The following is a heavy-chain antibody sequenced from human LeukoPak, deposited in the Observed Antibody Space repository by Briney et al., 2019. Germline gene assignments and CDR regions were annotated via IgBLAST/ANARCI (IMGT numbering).Heavy chain of an antibody. J-gene: IGHJ4*02. Sequence: SETLSLTCTVSGGSISSYHWSWLRQPPGKGLEWIGYIYYSGSTNYNPSLKSRVTISVDTSKNQFSLNLSSVTAADTAVYYCARSRRASGSYDYWGQGTLVTVSS. D-gene: IGHD1-26*01. V-gene: IGHV4-59*08. CDR2: IYYSGST. CDR3: ARSRRASGSYDY. CDR1: GGSISSYH.